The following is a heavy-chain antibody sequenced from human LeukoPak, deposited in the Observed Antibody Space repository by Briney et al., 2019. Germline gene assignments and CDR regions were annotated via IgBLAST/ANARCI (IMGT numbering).Heavy chain of an antibody. CDR3: ARGIAAAGGTAFDY. V-gene: IGHV4-59*01. CDR1: GGSISTYF. Sequence: PSETLSLTCTVSGGSISTYFWSRIRQPPGKGLDWIGYIYYSGSTDYNPSLKSRVTILVDTSKNQFSLKLSSVTAADTAVYYCARGIAAAGGTAFDYWGQGALVTVSS. D-gene: IGHD6-13*01. CDR2: IYYSGST. J-gene: IGHJ4*02.